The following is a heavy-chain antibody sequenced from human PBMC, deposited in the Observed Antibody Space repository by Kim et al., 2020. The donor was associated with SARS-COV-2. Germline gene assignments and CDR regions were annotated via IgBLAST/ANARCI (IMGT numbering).Heavy chain of an antibody. CDR1: GFAFSTYI. CDR2: ISSSSSYI. V-gene: IGHV3-21*01. Sequence: GGSLRLSCAASGFAFSTYIIYTMNWVRQAPGKGLEWVSSISSSSSYIYYADSVKGRFTISRDNAKNSLYLQMNSLRAEDTAVYYCASLWFGDYGLDVWGQGTTVTVSS. CDR3: ASLWFGDYGLDV. J-gene: IGHJ6*02. D-gene: IGHD3-10*01.